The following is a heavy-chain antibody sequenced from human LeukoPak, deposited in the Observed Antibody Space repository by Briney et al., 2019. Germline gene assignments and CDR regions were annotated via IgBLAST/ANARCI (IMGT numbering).Heavy chain of an antibody. J-gene: IGHJ4*02. D-gene: IGHD5-12*01. V-gene: IGHV3-72*01. CDR1: GFSLSDHY. CDR3: VRVGGHGGYGDSLDY. Sequence: GGSLRLSCAASGFSLSDHYMDWVRQAPGKGLEWVGRSRNKANFYTTEYAASVQGRFTISRDDSESSLLLQMNSPKVEDTAMYYCVRVGGHGGYGDSLDYWGQGTLVTVSA. CDR2: SRNKANFYTT.